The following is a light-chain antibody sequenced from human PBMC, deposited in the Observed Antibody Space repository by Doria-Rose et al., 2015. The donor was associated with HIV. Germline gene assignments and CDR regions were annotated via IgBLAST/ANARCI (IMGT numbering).Light chain of an antibody. V-gene: IGKV1-5*03. CDR1: QSISIW. Sequence: TLSASVGDTVTITCRASQSISIWLAWYQQKPGKAPKLLIYKASTLESGVPSRFSGSGSGTEFTLTISSLQPDDFATYYCQQYNGQSRTFGQGTKVEFK. J-gene: IGKJ1*01. CDR2: KAS. CDR3: QQYNGQSRT.